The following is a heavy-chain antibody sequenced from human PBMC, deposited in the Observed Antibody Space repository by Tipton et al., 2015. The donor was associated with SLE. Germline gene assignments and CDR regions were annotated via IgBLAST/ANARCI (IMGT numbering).Heavy chain of an antibody. CDR2: IKQDGSDK. J-gene: IGHJ5*02. CDR3: AKGYYGRNWFDP. Sequence: SLRLSCAASGFTFSNYWMSWVRQAPGKGLQWVANIKQDGSDKYYVDYVKGRFTISRDNSKNTVYLEMNSLRAEDTAVYYCAKGYYGRNWFDPWGQGTLVTVSS. CDR1: GFTFSNYW. D-gene: IGHD3-3*01. V-gene: IGHV3-7*03.